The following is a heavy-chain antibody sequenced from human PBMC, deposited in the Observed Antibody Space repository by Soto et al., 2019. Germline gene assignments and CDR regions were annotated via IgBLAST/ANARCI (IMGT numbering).Heavy chain of an antibody. Sequence: QVQLVQSGAEVKKPGASVKVSCKASGYTFTSYGISWVRQAPGQGLEWMGWISAYNGNTNYAQKLQGRVTMTTDTSAGPAYMELRSLRSDVTAVYYCARDHPVSTLTRRERDAFDIRGQGTLVTVSS. CDR3: ARDHPVSTLTRRERDAFDI. V-gene: IGHV1-18*01. CDR2: ISAYNGNT. D-gene: IGHD4-17*01. J-gene: IGHJ3*02. CDR1: GYTFTSYG.